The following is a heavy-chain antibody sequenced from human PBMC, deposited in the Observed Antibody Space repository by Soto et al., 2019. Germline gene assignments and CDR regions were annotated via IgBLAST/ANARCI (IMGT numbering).Heavy chain of an antibody. D-gene: IGHD3-9*01. CDR3: ARDLAYDILTGTPLDAFDI. Sequence: ASVKVSCKASGSTFTGYYMHWVRQAPGQGLEWMGWINPNSGGTNYAQKFQGRVAMTRDTSISTAYMELSRLRSDDTAVYYCARDLAYDILTGTPLDAFDIRGQGTMVTVSS. V-gene: IGHV1-2*02. CDR2: INPNSGGT. J-gene: IGHJ3*02. CDR1: GSTFTGYY.